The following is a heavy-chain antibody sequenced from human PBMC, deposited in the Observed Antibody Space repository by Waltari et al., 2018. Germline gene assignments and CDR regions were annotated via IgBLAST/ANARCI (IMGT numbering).Heavy chain of an antibody. CDR1: DVLVTNYY. Sequence: QVQLQESGPGLLKASETLSLTCAVSDVLVTNYYWSCLRQAAGKQLEWIGRVSHSGSSNYNPSLASRVQMYVDRSKNHFSLKLNSVTAADTAIYYCARDQHLAASRGFGMDVWGRGTTVTVSS. CDR2: VSHSGSS. V-gene: IGHV4-4*07. J-gene: IGHJ6*02. D-gene: IGHD3-16*01. CDR3: ARDQHLAASRGFGMDV.